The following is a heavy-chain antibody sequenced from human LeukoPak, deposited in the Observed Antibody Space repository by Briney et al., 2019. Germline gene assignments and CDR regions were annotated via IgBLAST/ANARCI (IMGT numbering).Heavy chain of an antibody. CDR2: ISAYNGNT. CDR3: ARRARDILTGYSFDY. CDR1: GYTFTSYG. Sequence: ASVKLSCKASGYTFTSYGISWVRQPPGQGLEWMGWISAYNGNTNYAQKLQGRVTMTTDTSTSTAYMELRSLRSDDTAVYYCARRARDILTGYSFDYWGQGTLVTVSS. D-gene: IGHD3-9*01. J-gene: IGHJ4*02. V-gene: IGHV1-18*01.